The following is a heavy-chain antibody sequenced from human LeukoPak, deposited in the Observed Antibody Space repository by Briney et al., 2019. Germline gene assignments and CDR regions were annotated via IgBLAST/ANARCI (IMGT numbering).Heavy chain of an antibody. CDR3: ARLFGGVTTFDY. Sequence: GGSLRLSCAASGFTFGNFWMSWVRQAPGRGPQWVASMKGDGSHIYYVDSVKGRFTISRDNARNSLYLQMNSLGAEDTAVYYCARLFGGVTTFDYWGQGALVTVSS. J-gene: IGHJ4*02. V-gene: IGHV3-7*01. CDR1: GFTFGNFW. CDR2: MKGDGSHI. D-gene: IGHD2-8*02.